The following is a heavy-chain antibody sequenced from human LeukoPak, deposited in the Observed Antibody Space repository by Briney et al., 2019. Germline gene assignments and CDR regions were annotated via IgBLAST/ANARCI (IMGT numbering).Heavy chain of an antibody. D-gene: IGHD3-9*01. Sequence: GGSLRLSCAASGFTFSSYEMNWVRQAPGKRLEWVSYISSSGSTIYYADSVKGRFTISRDNAKNSLYLQMNSLRAEDTAVYYCARSLTGYGYYYGMDVWGKGTRVTVSS. CDR1: GFTFSSYE. J-gene: IGHJ6*04. V-gene: IGHV3-48*03. CDR2: ISSSGSTI. CDR3: ARSLTGYGYYYGMDV.